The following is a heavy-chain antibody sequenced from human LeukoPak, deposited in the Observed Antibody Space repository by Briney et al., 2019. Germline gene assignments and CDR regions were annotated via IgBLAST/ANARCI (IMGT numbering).Heavy chain of an antibody. D-gene: IGHD3-10*01. CDR1: GGSFSGYY. V-gene: IGHV4-34*01. CDR2: INHSGST. J-gene: IGHJ4*02. Sequence: EASETLSLTCAVYGGSFSGYYWSWIRQPPGKGLEWIGEINHSGSTNYNPSLKSRVTISVDTSKNQFSLKLSSVTAADTAVYYCARGRGVGYYGSGSYYNWGQGTLATVSS. CDR3: ARGRGVGYYGSGSYYN.